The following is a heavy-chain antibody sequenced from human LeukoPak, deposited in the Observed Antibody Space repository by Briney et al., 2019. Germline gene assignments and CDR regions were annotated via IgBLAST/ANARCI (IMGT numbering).Heavy chain of an antibody. Sequence: PSETLSLTCTVSGASISSYYWSWIRQPPGKGLEWIGYIYYSGSTNYNPSLKSRVTISVDTSKNQFSLKLSSVTAADTAVYYCARLKDGYDSIVNWGQGTLVTVSS. CDR1: GASISSYY. CDR2: IYYSGST. V-gene: IGHV4-59*08. J-gene: IGHJ4*02. D-gene: IGHD3-22*01. CDR3: ARLKDGYDSIVN.